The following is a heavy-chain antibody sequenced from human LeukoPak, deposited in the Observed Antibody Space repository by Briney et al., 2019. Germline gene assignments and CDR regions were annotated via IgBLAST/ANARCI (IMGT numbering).Heavy chain of an antibody. CDR3: ARVPDDYDARYFDY. CDR1: GGSVTSAGYY. CDR2: LYYSGST. J-gene: IGHJ4*02. Sequence: SETLSLTCTVSGGSVTSAGYYWNWIRQPPGKGLEWIGYLYYSGSTNYNPSLKSRVTISIDTSKNQFSLNLSSVTVADTAVYYCARVPDDYDARYFDYWGQGTLVTVSS. D-gene: IGHD4-17*01. V-gene: IGHV4-61*08.